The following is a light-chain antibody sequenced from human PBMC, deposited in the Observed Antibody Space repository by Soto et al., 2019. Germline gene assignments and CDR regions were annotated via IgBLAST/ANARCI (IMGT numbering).Light chain of an antibody. CDR1: QNIRTY. J-gene: IGKJ1*01. V-gene: IGKV1-39*01. Sequence: QMTQSPSSLSASVGDRVTITCRASQNIRTYLNWYQQKPGKAPSLLIYGASTLQSGVPSRFSGSGSATDFTLTITSLQPEDFATYYCQQSYTTPRTFGQGTKVEIK. CDR3: QQSYTTPRT. CDR2: GAS.